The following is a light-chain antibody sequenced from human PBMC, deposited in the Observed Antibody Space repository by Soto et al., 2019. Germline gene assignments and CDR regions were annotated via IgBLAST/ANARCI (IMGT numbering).Light chain of an antibody. CDR3: QQYNSYSSKT. CDR1: QSISSW. CDR2: KAS. V-gene: IGKV1-5*03. Sequence: DIQMTQSPSTLSASVGDRVTIPCRASQSISSWLAWYQQKPGKAPKLLIYKASSLESGVPSRFSGSGSGTEFTLTISSLQPDDFANYDCQQYNSYSSKTFGQGTKVDI. J-gene: IGKJ1*01.